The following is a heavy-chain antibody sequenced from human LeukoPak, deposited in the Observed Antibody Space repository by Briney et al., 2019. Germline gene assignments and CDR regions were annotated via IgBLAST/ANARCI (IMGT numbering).Heavy chain of an antibody. J-gene: IGHJ4*02. CDR3: ATTTAFVYFDY. CDR1: GYTFTSYG. D-gene: IGHD1-26*01. Sequence: ASVKVSCKASGYTFTSYGISWVRQAPGQGLEWMGWISAYNGNTNYAQKLQGRVTMTTDTSTSTAYMQLRSLRSDDTAVYYCATTTAFVYFDYWGQGTLVTVSS. V-gene: IGHV1-18*01. CDR2: ISAYNGNT.